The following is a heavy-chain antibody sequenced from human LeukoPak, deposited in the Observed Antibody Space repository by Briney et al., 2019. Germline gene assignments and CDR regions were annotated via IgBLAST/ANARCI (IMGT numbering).Heavy chain of an antibody. V-gene: IGHV4-4*02. CDR1: GASISSSNW. Sequence: TSETLSLTCAVSGASISSSNWWSWARQPPGKGLEWIGEIFHAGTTNYNPSLQSRVTISADNSRNQFSLKLTSVTAADTAVYYCMRTYCSNISCFYFDYWGQGTLVTVSS. D-gene: IGHD2-2*01. CDR2: IFHAGTT. CDR3: MRTYCSNISCFYFDY. J-gene: IGHJ4*02.